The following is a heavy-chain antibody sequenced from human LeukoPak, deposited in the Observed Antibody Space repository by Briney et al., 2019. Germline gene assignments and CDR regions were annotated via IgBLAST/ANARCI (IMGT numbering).Heavy chain of an antibody. CDR2: IHSTGST. CDR3: ARDGYSGSSLFDY. V-gene: IGHV4-59*11. J-gene: IGHJ4*02. D-gene: IGHD1-26*01. Sequence: PSEALSLTCTVSGGSINRHFWSWIRQPGGKGVDGIGYIHSTGSTNYNPSLKSRVTISVDTSRNQFSLKLSSVTAADTAVYYCARDGYSGSSLFDYWGQGALVTVSS. CDR1: GGSINRHF.